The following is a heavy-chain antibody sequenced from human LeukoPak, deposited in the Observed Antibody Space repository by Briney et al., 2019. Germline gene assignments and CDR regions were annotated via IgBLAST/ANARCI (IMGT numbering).Heavy chain of an antibody. Sequence: GGSLRLSCAASGFTFSSYEMNWVRQAPGKGLEWVSYISSSGSTIYYADSVKGRFTTSRDNAKNSLYLQMNSLRAEDTAVYYCARVSDSKNYYYYYMDVWGKGTTVTVSS. D-gene: IGHD2-15*01. V-gene: IGHV3-48*03. CDR3: ARVSDSKNYYYYYMDV. CDR2: ISSSGSTI. J-gene: IGHJ6*03. CDR1: GFTFSSYE.